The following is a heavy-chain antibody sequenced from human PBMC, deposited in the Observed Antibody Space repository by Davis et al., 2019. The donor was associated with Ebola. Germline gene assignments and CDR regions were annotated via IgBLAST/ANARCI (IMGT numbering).Heavy chain of an antibody. CDR2: INYSGNT. J-gene: IGHJ4*02. D-gene: IGHD3-16*02. Sequence: SETLSLTCTVSSGSISSYYWSWIRQPPGKGLEWIGYINYSGNTKYNPSLKSRVSISVDTSKNQFSLKLSSVTAADTAVYYCARGDYDYIWGSYPLDYWGQGTLVTVSS. CDR3: ARGDYDYIWGSYPLDY. CDR1: SGSISSYY. V-gene: IGHV4-59*12.